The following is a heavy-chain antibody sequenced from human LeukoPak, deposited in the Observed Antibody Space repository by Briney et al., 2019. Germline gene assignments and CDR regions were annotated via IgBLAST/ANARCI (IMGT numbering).Heavy chain of an antibody. CDR2: ISAYNGNT. CDR1: GYTFTNYG. J-gene: IGHJ4*02. V-gene: IGHV1-18*01. D-gene: IGHD2-15*01. Sequence: ASVKVSCKASGYTFTNYGISWVRQAPGQGLEWMGWISAYNGNTNYVQNLQGGVTMTTDTSTSTAYMELRSLRSDDTAVYFCATSYCSGGSCYTALFDCWGQGTLVTVSS. CDR3: ATSYCSGGSCYTALFDC.